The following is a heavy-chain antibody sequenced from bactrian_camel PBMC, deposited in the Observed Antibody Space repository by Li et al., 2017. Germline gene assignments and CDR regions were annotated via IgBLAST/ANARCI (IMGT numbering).Heavy chain of an antibody. Sequence: QVQLVESGGGSVQAGGSLTVSCTAFGFVRNSCGMDFYRQPTEGQREWVASITTDKTTTYAESVKGRFTASSDTAKNTAYLQMIGLKSEDTALYYCAATSWIGTMMKWGQGTQVTVS. D-gene: IGHD4*01. CDR3: AATSWIGTMMK. CDR1: GFVRNSCG. J-gene: IGHJ4*01. CDR2: ITTDKTT. V-gene: IGHV3S53*01.